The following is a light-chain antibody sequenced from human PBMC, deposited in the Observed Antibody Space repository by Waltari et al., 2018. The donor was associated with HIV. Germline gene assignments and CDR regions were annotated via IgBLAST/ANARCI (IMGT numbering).Light chain of an antibody. J-gene: IGLJ2*01. Sequence: SDLTQPASVSGFLGQSITISCTGAASDFVFYNFISWYQQQPGNVPKLLLYEVDTRASGVHGRFSGSKSGNTASLTISGLQVEDEGLYHCASYTADDTVLFGGGTTVTV. CDR1: ASDFVFYNF. CDR2: EVD. V-gene: IGLV2-14*01. CDR3: ASYTADDTVL.